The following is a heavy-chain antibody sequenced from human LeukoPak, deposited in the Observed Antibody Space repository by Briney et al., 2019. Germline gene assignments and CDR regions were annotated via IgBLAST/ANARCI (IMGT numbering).Heavy chain of an antibody. D-gene: IGHD2-21*02. CDR2: MSGSGDST. CDR3: AKGRGSVTAALDY. V-gene: IGHV3-23*01. Sequence: GGSLRLSCAASGFTFSSYAMHWVRQAPGKGLEWVSGMSGSGDSTDYADSVKGRFAISRDNSENTFYLQMNSLRVEDTVVYFCAKGRGSVTAALDYWGQGTLVTVSS. CDR1: GFTFSSYA. J-gene: IGHJ4*02.